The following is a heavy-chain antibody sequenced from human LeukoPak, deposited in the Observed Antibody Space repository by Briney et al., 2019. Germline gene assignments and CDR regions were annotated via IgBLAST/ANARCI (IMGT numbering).Heavy chain of an antibody. V-gene: IGHV3-30*01. Sequence: GRSLRLSCAASGFTFSSFPIHWVRQAPGKGLEWVTFVSPNGGGKHYVDSVEGRFTISRDNFNNTLSLQMNSLGAEDTGVYYCARQATSLNYFHNYMDVWGKGTTVVVS. J-gene: IGHJ6*03. CDR3: ARQATSLNYFHNYMDV. CDR1: GFTFSSFP. CDR2: VSPNGGGK.